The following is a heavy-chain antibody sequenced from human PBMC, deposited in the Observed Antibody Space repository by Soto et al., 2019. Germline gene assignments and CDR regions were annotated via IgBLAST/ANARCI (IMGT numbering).Heavy chain of an antibody. D-gene: IGHD6-13*01. CDR1: GGSISSSTW. V-gene: IGHV4-4*02. J-gene: IGHJ4*02. CDR3: ARDAITAAGKDY. Sequence: QVQLQESGPGLVKPSGTLSLTCAVSGGSISSSTWWSWVRQPLGKGLEWIGEIYHSGSTNYNPSLKSRVTISLDKSKNQFSLKLSSVTAADTAVYYCARDAITAAGKDYWGQGTLVTVSS. CDR2: IYHSGST.